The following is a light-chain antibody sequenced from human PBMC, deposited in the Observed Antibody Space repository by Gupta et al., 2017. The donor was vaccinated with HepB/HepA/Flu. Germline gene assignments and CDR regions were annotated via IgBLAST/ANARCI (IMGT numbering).Light chain of an antibody. CDR1: QSVLYSSNGFNY. Sequence: DIVMTQSPDSLAVSLGERATINCKSSQSVLYSSNGFNYFACYQQQPGQPPKWLIFCASSRDDGGPERRIGGGAGTDGIPTNSSVKAEEVAGDYCQKYYGTSSTFGQGTKLEI. V-gene: IGKV4-1*01. J-gene: IGKJ1*01. CDR2: CAS. CDR3: QKYYGTSST.